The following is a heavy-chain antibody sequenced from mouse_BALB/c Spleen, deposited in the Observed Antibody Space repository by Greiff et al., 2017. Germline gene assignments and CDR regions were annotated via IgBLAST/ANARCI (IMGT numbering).Heavy chain of an antibody. Sequence: QVQLQQSGPGLVQPSQSLSITCTVSGFSLTSYGVHWVRQSPGKGLEWLGVIWSGGSTDYNAAFISRLSISKDNSKSQVFFKMNSLQADDTAIYYCASTYYRYDGGVAWFAYWGQGTLVTVSA. CDR1: GFSLTSYG. V-gene: IGHV2-4-1*01. CDR3: ASTYYRYDGGVAWFAY. CDR2: IWSGGST. J-gene: IGHJ3*01. D-gene: IGHD2-14*01.